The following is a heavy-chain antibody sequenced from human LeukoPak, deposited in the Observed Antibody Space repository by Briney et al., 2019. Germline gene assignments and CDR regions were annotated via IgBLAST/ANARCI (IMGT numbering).Heavy chain of an antibody. V-gene: IGHV1-46*01. CDR2: INPSGGST. D-gene: IGHD3-9*01. Sequence: ASVKVSCKASGYTFTSYYMHWVRQAPGQGLEWMGIINPSGGSTSYAQKFQGRVTMTRDTSTSTVYMELSSLRSEDTAVYYCERAHPYYDILTALLTVGAFDIWGQGTMVTVSS. CDR1: GYTFTSYY. CDR3: ERAHPYYDILTALLTVGAFDI. J-gene: IGHJ3*02.